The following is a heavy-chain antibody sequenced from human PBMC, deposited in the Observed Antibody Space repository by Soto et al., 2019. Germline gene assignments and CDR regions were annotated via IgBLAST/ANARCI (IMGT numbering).Heavy chain of an antibody. CDR2: FDPEDGET. V-gene: IGHV1-24*01. D-gene: IGHD2-15*01. J-gene: IGHJ4*02. Sequence: ASVKVSCKVSGYTLTELSMHWVRQAPGKGLEWMGGFDPEDGETIYAQKFQGRVTMTEDTSTDTAYMELSSLRSEDTAVYYCATDGRYGGKSVGTLDYWGQGTLVTVSS. CDR1: GYTLTELS. CDR3: ATDGRYGGKSVGTLDY.